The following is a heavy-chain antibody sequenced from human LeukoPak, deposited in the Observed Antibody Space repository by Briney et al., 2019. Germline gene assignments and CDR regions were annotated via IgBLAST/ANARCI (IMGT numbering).Heavy chain of an antibody. CDR2: ISYDGSNK. CDR3: ARNYDVSVGPIDY. V-gene: IGHV3-30-3*01. CDR1: GFTFSSYA. D-gene: IGHD3-3*01. Sequence: PGGSLRLSCAASGFTFSSYAMRWVRQAPGKGLEWVAVISYDGSNKYYADSVKGRFTISRDNSKNTLYLQMNSLRAEDTAVYYCARNYDVSVGPIDYWGQGTLVTVSS. J-gene: IGHJ4*02.